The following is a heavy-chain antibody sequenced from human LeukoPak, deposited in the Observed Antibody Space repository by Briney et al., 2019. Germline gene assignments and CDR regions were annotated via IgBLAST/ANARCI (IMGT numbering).Heavy chain of an antibody. CDR1: GFTFSSYA. J-gene: IGHJ4*02. Sequence: GGSLRLSCAASGFTFSSYAMHWVRQAPGKGLEWVAVISYDGSNKYYADSVKGRFTISRDNSKNTLYLQMNSLRAEDTAVYYCAGDCGAEALDYWGQGTLVTVSS. CDR3: AGDCGAEALDY. V-gene: IGHV3-30-3*01. CDR2: ISYDGSNK. D-gene: IGHD2-21*01.